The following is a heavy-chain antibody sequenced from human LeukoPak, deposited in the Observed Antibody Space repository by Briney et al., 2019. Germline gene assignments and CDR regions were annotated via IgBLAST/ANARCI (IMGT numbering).Heavy chain of an antibody. Sequence: GGSLRLSCAASGFTFSGSAMHWVRQASGKGLEWVGRIRSKANSYATAYAASVKGRFSISRDDSKNTAYLQMNSVKTEDTAVYYCTGTYYYFWSGYTQLDYWGQGTLVTVSS. V-gene: IGHV3-73*01. CDR1: GFTFSGSA. J-gene: IGHJ4*02. CDR2: IRSKANSYAT. CDR3: TGTYYYFWSGYTQLDY. D-gene: IGHD3-3*01.